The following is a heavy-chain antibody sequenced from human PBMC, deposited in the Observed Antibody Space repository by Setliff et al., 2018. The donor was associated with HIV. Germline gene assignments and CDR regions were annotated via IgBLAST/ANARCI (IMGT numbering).Heavy chain of an antibody. J-gene: IGHJ3*02. CDR3: ARGQPQGGGTYWSAFDI. CDR1: GDSITGGGYF. V-gene: IGHV4-31*03. D-gene: IGHD1-26*01. CDR2: IYYSGST. Sequence: SETLSLTCTVSGDSITGGGYFWSWIRQHPGKGLEWIGHIYYSGSTYYNPSLKSRVAISVDTSRNQFSLKLSSVTAADTAVYYCARGQPQGGGTYWSAFDIWGQGTMVTVSS.